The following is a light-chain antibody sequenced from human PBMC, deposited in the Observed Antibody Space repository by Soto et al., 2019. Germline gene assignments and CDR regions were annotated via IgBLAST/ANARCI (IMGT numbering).Light chain of an antibody. Sequence: EIVMTQSPATLSVSPGETATLSCRASQSVSNNVAWYQQKPGQVPRLLIYDASNRATGIPARFSGSGSETDFTLTISSLEPEDFAVYYCQQYGSSPLTFGQGTKVDI. V-gene: IGKV3D-15*01. CDR2: DAS. CDR1: QSVSNN. CDR3: QQYGSSPLT. J-gene: IGKJ1*01.